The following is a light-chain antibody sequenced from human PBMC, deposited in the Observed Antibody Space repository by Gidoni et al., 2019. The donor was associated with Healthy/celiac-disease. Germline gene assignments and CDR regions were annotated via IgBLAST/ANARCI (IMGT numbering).Light chain of an antibody. V-gene: IGKV4-1*01. Sequence: DIVMTQSPDSLAVSLGERATINCKSSQSVLYSANNKNYLAWYQQKPGQPHKLLIYWASTRESGVPDRLNGSGSGTDFTLTISSLQAEDVAVYYCQQYYSTPYTFGQGTKLEIK. CDR1: QSVLYSANNKNY. CDR3: QQYYSTPYT. CDR2: WAS. J-gene: IGKJ2*01.